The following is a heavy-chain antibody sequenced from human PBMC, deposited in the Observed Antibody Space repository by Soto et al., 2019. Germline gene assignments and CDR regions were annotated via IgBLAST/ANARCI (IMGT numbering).Heavy chain of an antibody. CDR3: AKGGNDFWSGYYDSYYYYMDV. D-gene: IGHD3-3*01. CDR1: GFTFSSYA. V-gene: IGHV3-23*01. J-gene: IGHJ6*03. Sequence: EVQLLESGGGLVQPGGSLRLSCAASGFTFSSYAMSWVRQAPGKGLEWVSAISGSGGSTYYADSVKGRFTISRDNSKNTLYLQLNSLSAEDTAVYYCAKGGNDFWSGYYDSYYYYMDVWGKGTTVTVSS. CDR2: ISGSGGST.